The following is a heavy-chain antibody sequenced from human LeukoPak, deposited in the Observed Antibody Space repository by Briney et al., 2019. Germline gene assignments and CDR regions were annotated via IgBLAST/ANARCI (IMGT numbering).Heavy chain of an antibody. V-gene: IGHV1-24*01. D-gene: IGHD3-22*01. CDR3: ATTYYYDSSGYSDSFDY. Sequence: ASVKVSCKVSGYTLTELSMHWVRQAPGKGLEWMGGFDPEDGETIYAQKFQGRVTMTEDTSTDTAYMELSSLRSEDTAVYYCATTYYYDSSGYSDSFDYWGQGTLVTVSS. J-gene: IGHJ4*02. CDR2: FDPEDGET. CDR1: GYTLTELS.